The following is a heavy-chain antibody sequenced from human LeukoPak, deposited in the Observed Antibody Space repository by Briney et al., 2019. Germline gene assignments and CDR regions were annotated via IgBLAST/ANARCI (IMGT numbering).Heavy chain of an antibody. D-gene: IGHD2-21*01. Sequence: SETLSLTCTVSGGSISSYYWSWIRQPPGKGLEWIGEINHSGSTNYNPSLKSRVTISVDTSKNQFSLKLSSVTAADTAVYYCARVRRSLWYSRDAFDIWGQGTMVTVSS. CDR3: ARVRRSLWYSRDAFDI. CDR2: INHSGST. J-gene: IGHJ3*02. CDR1: GGSISSYY. V-gene: IGHV4-34*01.